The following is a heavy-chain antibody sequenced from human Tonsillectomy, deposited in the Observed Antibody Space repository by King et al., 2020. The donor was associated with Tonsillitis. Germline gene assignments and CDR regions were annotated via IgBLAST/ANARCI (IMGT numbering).Heavy chain of an antibody. CDR1: GGSFSGYY. CDR3: AMGNYDFWSGYYHWDYYYMDV. Sequence: VQLQQWGAGLLKPSETLSLTCAVYGGSFSGYYWSWIRQPPGKGLEWIGEINHSGSTNYNPSLKSGVTISVDTSKNQFSLKLSSVTAADTAVYYCAMGNYDFWSGYYHWDYYYMDVWGKGTTVTVSS. V-gene: IGHV4-34*01. J-gene: IGHJ6*03. CDR2: INHSGST. D-gene: IGHD3-3*01.